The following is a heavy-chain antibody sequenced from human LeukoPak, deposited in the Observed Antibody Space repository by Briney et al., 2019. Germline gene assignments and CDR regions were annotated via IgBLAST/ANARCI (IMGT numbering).Heavy chain of an antibody. V-gene: IGHV3-23*01. CDR3: ANQYPG. J-gene: IGHJ4*02. D-gene: IGHD4-11*01. Sequence: PGGSLRLSCAASGFNFITHAMSWVRQAPGKGLDWVSAISGDAATTYYADSVKGRFTISRDNTKNTLYLQMNGLRAEDTAVYYCANQYPGWGQGTLVTVSS. CDR2: ISGDAATT. CDR1: GFNFITHA.